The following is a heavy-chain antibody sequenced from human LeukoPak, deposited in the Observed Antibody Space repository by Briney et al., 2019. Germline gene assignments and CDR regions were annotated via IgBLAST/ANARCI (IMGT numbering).Heavy chain of an antibody. CDR2: INPSGGST. V-gene: IGHV1-46*01. CDR3: ARGVPVLWFGELFPNWFDP. CDR1: GYTFTSYY. Sequence: ASVKVSCKASGYTFTSYYMHWVRQAPGQGLEWTGIINPSGGSTSYAQKFQGRVTMTRDMSTSTVYMELSSLRSEDTAVYYCARGVPVLWFGELFPNWFDPWGQGTLVTVSS. D-gene: IGHD3-10*01. J-gene: IGHJ5*02.